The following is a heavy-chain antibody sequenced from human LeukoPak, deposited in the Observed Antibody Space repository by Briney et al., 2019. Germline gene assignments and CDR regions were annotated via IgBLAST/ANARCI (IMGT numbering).Heavy chain of an antibody. CDR2: VIPILGTT. CDR1: GTTFSRSA. J-gene: IGHJ4*02. D-gene: IGHD1-26*01. Sequence: ASVKVSCKASGTTFSRSAICWVRQAPGQGLEWMGGVIPILGTTNYAQKFQDRVSITTDESTSTAYMEVSSLRSVDTAVYYCARDDGSSTLGFDSWGQGTLVTVSS. CDR3: ARDDGSSTLGFDS. V-gene: IGHV1-69*05.